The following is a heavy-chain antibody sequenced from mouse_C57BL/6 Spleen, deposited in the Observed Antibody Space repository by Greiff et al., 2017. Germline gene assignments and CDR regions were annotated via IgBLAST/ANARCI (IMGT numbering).Heavy chain of an antibody. CDR1: GFTFSDYG. CDR2: ISSGSSTI. V-gene: IGHV5-17*01. J-gene: IGHJ4*01. Sequence: EVKLVESGGGLVKPGGSLKLSCAASGFTFSDYGMHWVRQAPEKGLEWVAYISSGSSTIYYADTVKGRFTISRDNAKNTLFLQMTSLRSEDTAMYYCARGRAPAHYNAMDYWGQGTSVTVSS. CDR3: ARGRAPAHYNAMDY. D-gene: IGHD3-3*01.